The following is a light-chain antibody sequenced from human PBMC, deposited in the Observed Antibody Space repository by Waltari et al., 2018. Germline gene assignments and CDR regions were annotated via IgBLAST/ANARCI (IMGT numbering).Light chain of an antibody. J-gene: IGLJ2*01. CDR1: KLGERS. CDR2: EDF. CDR3: QVWDSSTDV. V-gene: IGLV3-1*01. Sequence: SYELTQPPSVSVSPGQTASIICSGDKLGERSASWYQQKAGQSPMLVIFEDFKRPSGIPERFSGSNSGNTATLTISGTQAMDEADYYCQVWDSSTDVFGGGTKLTVL.